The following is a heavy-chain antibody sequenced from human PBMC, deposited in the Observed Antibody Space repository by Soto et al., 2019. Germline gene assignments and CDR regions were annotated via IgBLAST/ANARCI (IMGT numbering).Heavy chain of an antibody. V-gene: IGHV1-18*01. CDR2: ISAYNGNT. CDR3: ATYCGGDCYPTVFSDY. CDR1: GYTFTSYG. J-gene: IGHJ4*02. D-gene: IGHD2-21*02. Sequence: QVQLVQSGAEVKKPGASVKVSCKASGYTFTSYGISWVRQAPGQGLVWMGWISAYNGNTNYAQKLQGRVTMTTDTSTRTEYMERRSLSSDDTAVYYCATYCGGDCYPTVFSDYWGQGTLVTVSS.